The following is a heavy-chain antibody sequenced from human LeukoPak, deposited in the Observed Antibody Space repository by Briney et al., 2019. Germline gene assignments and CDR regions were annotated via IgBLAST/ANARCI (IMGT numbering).Heavy chain of an antibody. CDR3: ARDPNYYDSSGYSHDAFDM. CDR1: GFHVKTYY. CDR2: IYSGGST. J-gene: IGHJ3*02. V-gene: IGHV3-66*01. D-gene: IGHD3-22*01. Sequence: GGSLRLSCAASGFHVKTYYMNWFRQAPGKVLEWASVIYSGGSTYYADSVKGRFTISRDNSKNTLYLQMNSLRAEDTAVYYCARDPNYYDSSGYSHDAFDMWGQGTMVTVSS.